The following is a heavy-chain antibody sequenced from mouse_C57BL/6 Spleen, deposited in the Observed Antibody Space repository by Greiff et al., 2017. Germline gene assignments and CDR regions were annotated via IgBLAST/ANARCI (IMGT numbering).Heavy chain of an antibody. CDR3: ARGTDYYGSSYGYFDV. D-gene: IGHD1-1*01. CDR1: GYAFSSSW. J-gene: IGHJ1*03. V-gene: IGHV1-82*01. Sequence: QVQLQQSGPELVKPGASVKISCKASGYAFSSSWMNWVKPRPGKGLEWIGRIYPGDGDTNYNGKFKGKATLPADKSSSTAYMQLISLTTEDAAVYFCARGTDYYGSSYGYFDVWGTGTTVTVSS. CDR2: IYPGDGDT.